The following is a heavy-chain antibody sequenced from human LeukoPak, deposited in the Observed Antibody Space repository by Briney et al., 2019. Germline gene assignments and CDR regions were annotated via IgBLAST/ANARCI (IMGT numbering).Heavy chain of an antibody. V-gene: IGHV4-59*01. CDR2: IYYSGST. CDR3: ARGGYSYFPY. D-gene: IGHD5-18*01. CDR1: GGSISSYY. J-gene: IGHJ4*02. Sequence: SETLSLTCTVSGGSISSYYWSWIRQPPGKGLEWIGYIYYSGSTNYNPSLKSRVTISVDTSKNQFSLKLSSVTAADTAVHYCARGGYSYFPYWGQGSLVTVSS.